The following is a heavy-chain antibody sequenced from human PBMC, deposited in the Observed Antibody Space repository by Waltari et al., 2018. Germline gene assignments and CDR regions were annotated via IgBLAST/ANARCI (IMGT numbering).Heavy chain of an antibody. D-gene: IGHD1-26*01. CDR2: LNPKNGDS. CDR1: GYTFTDYH. CDR3: ARDPGPIVGAPDL. V-gene: IGHV1-2*02. J-gene: IGHJ5*02. Sequence: QEQLVQSGSEVKKPGASVRVSCQASGYTFTDYHLHWFRQTPGQGFEWIGWLNPKNGDSNSAEKVLGRVTMTRDTSINTVYLDLSGLRSDDTAVFFCARDPGPIVGAPDLWGQGTLVTVSS.